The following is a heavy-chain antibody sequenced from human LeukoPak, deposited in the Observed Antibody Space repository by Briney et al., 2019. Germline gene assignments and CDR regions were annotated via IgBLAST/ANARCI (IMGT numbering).Heavy chain of an antibody. V-gene: IGHV4-30-2*01. J-gene: IGHJ3*02. CDR1: GGSISSGGYS. CDR3: ARARIQLWLSPDAFDI. CDR2: IYHSGST. D-gene: IGHD5-18*01. Sequence: SETLSLTCAVSGGSISSGGYSWSWIRQPPGKGLEWIGYIYHSGSTYYNPSLKSRVTISVDRSKNQFSLKLSSVTAADTAVYYCARARIQLWLSPDAFDIWGQGTMVTVSS.